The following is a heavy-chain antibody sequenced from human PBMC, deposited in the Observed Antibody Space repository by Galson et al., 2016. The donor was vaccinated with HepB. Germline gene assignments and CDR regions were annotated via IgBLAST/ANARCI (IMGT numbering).Heavy chain of an antibody. D-gene: IGHD2-8*02. J-gene: IGHJ6*02. CDR1: GFSFSTYS. CDR2: ISGSGMTI. V-gene: IGHV3-48*01. Sequence: SLRLSCAASGFSFSTYSMNWVRQAPGKGLEWVAYISGSGMTIIYADSVRGRFSISRDNTRKSLHLRLNRLRAEDTAVYYCARDPRVVSSAHGNNVRYDYSGMDVWGQGTTVTVSS. CDR3: ARDPRVVSSAHGNNVRYDYSGMDV.